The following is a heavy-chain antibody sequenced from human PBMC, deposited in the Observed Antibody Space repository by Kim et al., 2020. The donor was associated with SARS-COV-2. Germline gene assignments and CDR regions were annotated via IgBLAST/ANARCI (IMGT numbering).Heavy chain of an antibody. Sequence: ASVKVSCKASAYTFTNYGITWIRQAPGQGLEWMGWISGYNAKTNYPQKLQGRVTMTTDTSTSTAYMELRSLRSDDTAVDXGARAQEGNGGNCPYWGXGTLVTVSS. CDR1: AYTFTNYG. J-gene: IGHJ4*02. V-gene: IGHV1-18*01. D-gene: IGHD2-15*01. CDR3: ARAQEGNGGNCPY. CDR2: ISGYNAKT.